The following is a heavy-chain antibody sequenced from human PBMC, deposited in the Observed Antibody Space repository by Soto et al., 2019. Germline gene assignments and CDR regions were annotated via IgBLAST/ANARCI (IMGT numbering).Heavy chain of an antibody. J-gene: IGHJ4*02. Sequence: PSETLSLTCAVSGYSISSGYYWGWIRQPPGKGLEWIGSIYHSGSTYYNPSLKSRVTISVDTSKNQFSLKLSSVTAADTAVYYCAREMTTVAPGAFDYWGQGTLVT. D-gene: IGHD4-17*01. CDR2: IYHSGST. CDR3: AREMTTVAPGAFDY. V-gene: IGHV4-38-2*02. CDR1: GYSISSGYY.